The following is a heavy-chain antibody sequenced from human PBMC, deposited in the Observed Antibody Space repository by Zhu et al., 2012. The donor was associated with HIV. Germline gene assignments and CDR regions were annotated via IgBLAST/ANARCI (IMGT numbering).Heavy chain of an antibody. D-gene: IGHD3-10*01. CDR3: ARADGPGTYYYYYMDV. CDR1: GGSISSGDYY. J-gene: IGHJ6*03. V-gene: IGHV4-30-4*08. Sequence: QVQLQESGPGLVKPSQTLSLTCTVSGGSISSGDYYWSWIRQPPGKGLEWIAYIHHSGTTYYNPSLKSRLSISIDTSKNQFSLRLSSVSAADTAVYFCARADGPGTYYYYYMDVWGKGTTVNRLL. CDR2: IHHSGTT.